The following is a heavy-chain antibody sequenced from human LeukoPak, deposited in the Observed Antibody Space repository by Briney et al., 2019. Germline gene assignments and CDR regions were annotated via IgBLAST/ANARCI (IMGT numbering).Heavy chain of an antibody. CDR1: GFTLSSFG. Sequence: GGSLRLSCAASGFTLSSFGMSWVRQAPGKGLEWVSAISGSSGRTYYADAVKGRFTVSRDISKNTVSLQMNRLRADDTAMYHCAKDRFYDILTAYPDYWGQGTLVTVSS. CDR2: ISGSSGRT. CDR3: AKDRFYDILTAYPDY. J-gene: IGHJ4*02. D-gene: IGHD3-9*01. V-gene: IGHV3-23*01.